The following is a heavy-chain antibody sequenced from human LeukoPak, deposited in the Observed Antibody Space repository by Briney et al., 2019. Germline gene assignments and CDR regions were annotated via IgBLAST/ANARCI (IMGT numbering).Heavy chain of an antibody. J-gene: IGHJ3*02. CDR2: LNSDGSST. V-gene: IGHV3-74*01. CDR3: ARGGAYSYGPLDI. CDR1: GFTFSSYW. Sequence: PGGSLRLSCAASGFTFSSYWMHWVRQAPGKGLVWVSRLNSDGSSTSYADSVKVRFTISRDNAKNTLYLQMNSLRAEDTAVYYCARGGAYSYGPLDIWGQGTMVTVSS. D-gene: IGHD5-18*01.